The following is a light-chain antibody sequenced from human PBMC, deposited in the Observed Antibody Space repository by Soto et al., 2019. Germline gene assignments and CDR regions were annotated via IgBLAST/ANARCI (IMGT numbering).Light chain of an antibody. CDR3: QQYGSSPPLT. CDR2: GAS. Sequence: EIVMTQSPATLSVSPGERATLSCRASQSVSSNLAWYQQKPGQAPRIIIFGASGRATGIPDRFSGSGSGTDFTLTISRLEPEDFVVYYCQQYGSSPPLTFGGGTKVDIK. V-gene: IGKV3-20*01. CDR1: QSVSSN. J-gene: IGKJ4*01.